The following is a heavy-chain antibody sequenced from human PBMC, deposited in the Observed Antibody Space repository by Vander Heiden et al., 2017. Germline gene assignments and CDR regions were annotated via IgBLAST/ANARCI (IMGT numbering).Heavy chain of an antibody. J-gene: IGHJ5*02. CDR2: TYWNDDK. CDR3: AHTLSAYDSSGYYYALNWFDP. Sequence: QLTLKDSGPTLVKPTQTLTLTCPFSGFSLHTGGVGVGWIRQPPGKALEWLGLTYWNDDKRYSPSLKSRVTITKDTSKNQVVLTMTNMDPLDTATYYCAHTLSAYDSSGYYYALNWFDPWGQGTLVTVSS. CDR1: GFSLHTGGVG. V-gene: IGHV2-5*01. D-gene: IGHD3-22*01.